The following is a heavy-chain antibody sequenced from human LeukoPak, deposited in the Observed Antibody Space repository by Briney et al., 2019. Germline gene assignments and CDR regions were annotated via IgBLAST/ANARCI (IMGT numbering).Heavy chain of an antibody. V-gene: IGHV4-39*07. D-gene: IGHD6-13*01. CDR2: MSYSGST. Sequence: KPSETLSLTCTVSGGSITSSSYSWGWIRQPPGKGLEWIASMSYSGSTYYNPSLKSRLSISIDTSKNQFSLKLNSVTAADTAVYYCARVVAAAGNNWFDPWGQGTLVTVSS. J-gene: IGHJ5*02. CDR1: GGSITSSSYS. CDR3: ARVVAAAGNNWFDP.